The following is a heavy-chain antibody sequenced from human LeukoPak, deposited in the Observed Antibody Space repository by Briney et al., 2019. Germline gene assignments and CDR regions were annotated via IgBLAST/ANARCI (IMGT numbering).Heavy chain of an antibody. CDR2: IYSGGTT. D-gene: IGHD4-11*01. Sequence: GGSLRLSCAASGFTFRKYEMNWVRQAPGKGLEWVSLIYSGGTTYYADSVKGRFTISRDNSKNTLYLQMNSLRGEDTAVYYCARDPTTDAFDIWGQGTMVTVSS. CDR3: ARDPTTDAFDI. V-gene: IGHV3-66*01. CDR1: GFTFRKYE. J-gene: IGHJ3*02.